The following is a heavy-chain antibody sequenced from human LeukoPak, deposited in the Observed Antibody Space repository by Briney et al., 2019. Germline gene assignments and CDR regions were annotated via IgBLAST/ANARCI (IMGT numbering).Heavy chain of an antibody. V-gene: IGHV3-23*01. CDR3: ARAIWFDP. CDR2: ISGSGGRT. J-gene: IGHJ5*02. CDR1: GFSFSSYG. Sequence: GGSLRLSCAASGFSFSSYGMNWVRQAPGKGLEWVSGISGSGGRTYYADSVKGWFTISRDNSKNTLYLQMNSLRAEDTAVYYCARAIWFDPWGQGTLVTVSS.